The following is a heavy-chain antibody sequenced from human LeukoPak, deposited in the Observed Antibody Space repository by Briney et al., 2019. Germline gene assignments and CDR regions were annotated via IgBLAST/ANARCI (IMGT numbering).Heavy chain of an antibody. CDR1: GFTFSSYS. J-gene: IGHJ4*02. Sequence: GGSLRLSCATSGFTFSSYSMNWVRQAPGKGLEWVSYISSSSSTIYYADSVKGRFTISRDNAKNSLYLQMNSLRAEDTAVYYCARGAYSSGWAYFDHWGQGTLVTVSS. CDR2: ISSSSSTI. V-gene: IGHV3-48*04. CDR3: ARGAYSSGWAYFDH. D-gene: IGHD6-19*01.